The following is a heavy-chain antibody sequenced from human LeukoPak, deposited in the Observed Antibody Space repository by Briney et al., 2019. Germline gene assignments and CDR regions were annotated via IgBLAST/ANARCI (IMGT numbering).Heavy chain of an antibody. V-gene: IGHV4-4*02. J-gene: IGHJ4*02. CDR3: ARVSEMSTNPFDY. CDR2: GYHSGST. CDR1: GVSISNNNW. D-gene: IGHD5-24*01. Sequence: SETLSLTCAVSGVSISNNNWWSWVRQPPGKGLEWIGEGYHSGSTNYNPSLKSRLTISVDKSRYQFSLKLSSVTAADTAIYYCARVSEMSTNPFDYWGQGTLVTVSS.